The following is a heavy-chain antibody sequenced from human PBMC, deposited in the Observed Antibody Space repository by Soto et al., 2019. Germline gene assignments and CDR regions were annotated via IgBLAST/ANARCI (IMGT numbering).Heavy chain of an antibody. CDR1: GVPFSSYG. V-gene: IGHV3-30*18. CDR3: AKDLNGDSAA. CDR2: ISYDGSNK. D-gene: IGHD4-17*01. Sequence: PGGPLTLSCPAYGVPFSSYGMNWVRQAPGKGLEWVAVISYDGSNKYYADSVKGRFTISRDNSKNTLYLQMNSLRAEDTAVYYCAKDLNGDSAAWGQGTLVTVSS. J-gene: IGHJ5*02.